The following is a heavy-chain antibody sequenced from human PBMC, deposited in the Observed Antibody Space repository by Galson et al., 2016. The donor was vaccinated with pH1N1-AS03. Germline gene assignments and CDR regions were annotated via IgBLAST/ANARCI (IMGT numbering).Heavy chain of an antibody. Sequence: SVKVSCKASGYPFNNHFVHWVRQAPGQGLEWMGIVTPTGVGTTYADKFQDRVTMTSDTSTGTFYMELSSLTSEDTAVYYCAREKNPVFDHWGQGTLVTVSS. V-gene: IGHV1-46*02. D-gene: IGHD2/OR15-2a*01. CDR3: AREKNPVFDH. CDR1: GYPFNNHF. CDR2: VTPTGVGT. J-gene: IGHJ4*02.